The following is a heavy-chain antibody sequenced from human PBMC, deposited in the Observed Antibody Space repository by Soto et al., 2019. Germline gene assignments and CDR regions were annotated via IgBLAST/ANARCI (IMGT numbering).Heavy chain of an antibody. J-gene: IGHJ4*02. Sequence: EVQLVESGGGLVQPGGSLRLSCAASGLTFSSYWMHWVRQAAGKGLVWVSRINSYGSSTSYADSVKGRFTISREHAKNTRYLQMNSLRAEDTAVYYCALAHTVTTDDWGQGTLVTVSS. CDR2: INSYGSST. D-gene: IGHD4-17*01. CDR3: ALAHTVTTDD. V-gene: IGHV3-74*01. CDR1: GLTFSSYW.